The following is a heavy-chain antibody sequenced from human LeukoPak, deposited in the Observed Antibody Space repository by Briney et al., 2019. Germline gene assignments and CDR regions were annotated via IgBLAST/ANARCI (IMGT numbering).Heavy chain of an antibody. Sequence: GGSLRLSCAASGFTFSSYAMSWVRQAPGKGLEWVSAISGSGGSTYYADSVKGRFTISRDNSKNTLYLQMNSLRAEDTAVYYCAKDLGTMIVVVNISYDYWGQGTLVTVSS. D-gene: IGHD3-22*01. CDR3: AKDLGTMIVVVNISYDY. CDR1: GFTFSSYA. V-gene: IGHV3-23*01. CDR2: ISGSGGST. J-gene: IGHJ4*02.